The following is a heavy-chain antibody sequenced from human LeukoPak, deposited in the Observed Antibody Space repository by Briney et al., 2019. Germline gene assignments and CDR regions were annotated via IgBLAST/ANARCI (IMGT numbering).Heavy chain of an antibody. Sequence: GGSLRLSCAASGFTFSNYAMRWVRQAPGKGLEWVAVISSDGNTKYYVDSVKGRFTISRDNSKNTLYLQMNSLRAEDTAVYYCAWCSSTSCPYGMDVWGQGTTVTVSS. J-gene: IGHJ6*02. D-gene: IGHD2-2*01. CDR3: AWCSSTSCPYGMDV. CDR2: ISSDGNTK. CDR1: GFTFSNYA. V-gene: IGHV3-30*04.